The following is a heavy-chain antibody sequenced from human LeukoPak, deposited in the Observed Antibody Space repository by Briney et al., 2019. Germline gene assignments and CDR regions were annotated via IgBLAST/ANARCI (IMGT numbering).Heavy chain of an antibody. V-gene: IGHV3-20*04. D-gene: IGHD1-26*01. Sequence: GGSLRLSCEDSGYSFGGFYMHWVRQAPGKGLEWVASINGDGEYTVYAASVKGRFTISGDNSNNMLNLQMSSLRAEDTALYYCAQRGVQGYMDVWGKGTTVIVSS. CDR2: INGDGEYT. CDR3: AQRGVQGYMDV. CDR1: GYSFGGFY. J-gene: IGHJ6*03.